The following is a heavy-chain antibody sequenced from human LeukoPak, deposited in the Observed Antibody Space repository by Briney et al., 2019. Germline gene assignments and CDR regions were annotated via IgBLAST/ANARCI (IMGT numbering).Heavy chain of an antibody. CDR1: GGTFSSYA. CDR3: ARTEEQLHYYYYMDV. Sequence: SVKVSCKASGGTFSSYAISWVRQAPGQGLEWMGGIIPIFGTANYAQKFQGRVTITADGSTSTAYMELSSLRSEDTAVYYCARTEEQLHYYYYMDVWGKGTTVTVSS. CDR2: IIPIFGTA. V-gene: IGHV1-69*13. J-gene: IGHJ6*03. D-gene: IGHD6-13*01.